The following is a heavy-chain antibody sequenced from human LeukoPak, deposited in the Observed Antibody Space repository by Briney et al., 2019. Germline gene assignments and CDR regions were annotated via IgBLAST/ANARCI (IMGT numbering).Heavy chain of an antibody. V-gene: IGHV3-23*01. J-gene: IGHJ4*02. CDR1: GFTFSSYA. CDR2: ISGSGDRT. Sequence: GGSLRLSCAASGFTFSSYAMSWVRQAPGKGLEWVSAISGSGDRTYYADSVKGRFTISRDNSKNTLYLQVNSLRAEDTAVYYCAKRSGGTYYYFDHWGQGTLVTVSS. D-gene: IGHD1-26*01. CDR3: AKRSGGTYYYFDH.